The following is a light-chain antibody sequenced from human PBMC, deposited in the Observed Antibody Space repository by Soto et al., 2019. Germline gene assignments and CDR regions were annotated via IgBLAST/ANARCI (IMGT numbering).Light chain of an antibody. CDR1: SSNIGNSF. CDR3: GAWDGGLSAFV. V-gene: IGLV1-51*01. CDR2: DNN. J-gene: IGLJ1*01. Sequence: QAVLTQPPSVSSAPGPTVTISCSGSSSNIGNSFVSWYQQLPGTAPRLLIYDNNERPSGIPDRFSGSKSGTSATLGITGLQTGDEADYYCGAWDGGLSAFVFGTGNKVTVL.